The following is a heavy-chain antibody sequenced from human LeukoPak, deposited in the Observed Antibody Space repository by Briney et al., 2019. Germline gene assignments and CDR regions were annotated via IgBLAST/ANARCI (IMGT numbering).Heavy chain of an antibody. CDR2: ISGSGDST. CDR1: GFSFSNYA. J-gene: IGHJ4*02. CDR3: AKSGGSSGWLY. Sequence: GGSLRLSCAASGFSFSNYAMSWVRQAPGKGLEWVSGISGSGDSTYYVDSVKGRFTISRDNSKNTLYLQMNSLRAEDTAVYYCAKSGGSSGWLYWGQGTLVTVSS. D-gene: IGHD6-19*01. V-gene: IGHV3-23*01.